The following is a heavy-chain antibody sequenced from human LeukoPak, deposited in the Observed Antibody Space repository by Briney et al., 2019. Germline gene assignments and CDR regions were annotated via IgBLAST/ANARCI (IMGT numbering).Heavy chain of an antibody. D-gene: IGHD6-6*01. J-gene: IGHJ3*02. V-gene: IGHV1-24*01. CDR2: FDPEDGET. CDR3: ATGDVPGDAFDI. CDR1: GYTLTELS. Sequence: ASVKVSCKVSGYTLTELSMHWVRQAPGKGLEWMGGFDPEDGETIYAQKFQGGVTMTEDTSTDTAYMELSSLRSEDTAVYYCATGDVPGDAFDIWGQGTMVTVSS.